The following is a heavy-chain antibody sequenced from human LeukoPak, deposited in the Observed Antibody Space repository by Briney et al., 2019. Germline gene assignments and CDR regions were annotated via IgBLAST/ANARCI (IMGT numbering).Heavy chain of an antibody. Sequence: GGSLRLSCAASGFTFSSYEMNWVRQAPGKGLEWVSYISNRGSTIHYADSVKGRFTISRDNAKNSLYLQMNSLRAEDTAVYYCARDTRQYSSSFAYYYYGMDVWGQGTTVTVSS. CDR3: ARDTRQYSSSFAYYYYGMDV. J-gene: IGHJ6*02. V-gene: IGHV3-48*03. CDR1: GFTFSSYE. CDR2: ISNRGSTI. D-gene: IGHD6-6*01.